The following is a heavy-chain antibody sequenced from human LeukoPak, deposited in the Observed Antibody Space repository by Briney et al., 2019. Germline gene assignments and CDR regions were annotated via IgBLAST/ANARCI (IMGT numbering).Heavy chain of an antibody. D-gene: IGHD2-15*01. J-gene: IGHJ4*02. CDR2: INPNSGGT. V-gene: IGHV1-2*02. Sequence: ASVKVSCKASGYSFSDFYMHWVRQAPGQGLEWMGWINPNSGGTDYAQKFQGRVTMTRDTSISTAYMALSSLRSDDTAVYYCARVRSVVGGTIGYWGQGTLVTVS. CDR3: ARVRSVVGGTIGY. CDR1: GYSFSDFY.